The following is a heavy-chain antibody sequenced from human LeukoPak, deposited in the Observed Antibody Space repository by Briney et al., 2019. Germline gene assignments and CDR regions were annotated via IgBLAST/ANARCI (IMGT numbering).Heavy chain of an antibody. D-gene: IGHD6-13*01. CDR2: IIPIFGTA. J-gene: IGHJ5*02. Sequence: ASVKVSCKASGGTFSSYAISWVRQAPGQGLEWMGRIIPIFGTANYAQKFQGRVTITTDESTSTAYMELSSLRSEDTALYYCARDRYSSSWTSPFDPWGQGTLVTVSS. V-gene: IGHV1-69*05. CDR1: GGTFSSYA. CDR3: ARDRYSSSWTSPFDP.